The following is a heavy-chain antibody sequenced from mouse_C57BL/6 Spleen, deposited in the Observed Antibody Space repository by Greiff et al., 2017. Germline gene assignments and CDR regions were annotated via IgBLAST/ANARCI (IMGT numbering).Heavy chain of an antibody. CDR1: GFSLTSYG. Sequence: QVQLQQSGPGLVAPSQSLSITCTVSGFSLTSYGVHWVRQPPGKGLEWLVVIWSDGSTTYNSALKSRLSISKDNSKSQVFLKMNSLQTDDTAMYYCARHDGDDYYAMDYWGQGTSVTVSS. D-gene: IGHD2-13*01. V-gene: IGHV2-6-1*01. J-gene: IGHJ4*01. CDR2: IWSDGST. CDR3: ARHDGDDYYAMDY.